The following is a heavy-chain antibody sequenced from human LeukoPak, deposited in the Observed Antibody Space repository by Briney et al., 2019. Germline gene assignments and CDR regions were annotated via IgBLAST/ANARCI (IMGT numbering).Heavy chain of an antibody. CDR1: GFTFSSYW. Sequence: PGGSLRLSCAAFGFTFSSYWMSWVRQAPGKGLEWVANIKQDGSEKYYVDSVKGRFTISRDNAKNSLYLQMNSLRAEDTAVYYCARGRRGLYFDYWGQGTLVTVSS. J-gene: IGHJ4*02. V-gene: IGHV3-7*01. CDR2: IKQDGSEK. CDR3: ARGRRGLYFDY. D-gene: IGHD3-10*01.